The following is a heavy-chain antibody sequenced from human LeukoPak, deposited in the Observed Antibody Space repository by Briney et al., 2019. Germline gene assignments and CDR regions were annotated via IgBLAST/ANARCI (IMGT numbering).Heavy chain of an antibody. CDR1: GGSFSGYY. CDR2: INHSGST. Sequence: PSETLSLTCAVYGGSFSGYYWSWIRQPPGKGLEWIGEINHSGSTNYNPSLKSRVTISVDTSKNQFSLKLSSVTAADTAVYYCVRVYSSSSLPGRNFDYWGQGTLVTVSS. V-gene: IGHV4-34*01. J-gene: IGHJ4*02. CDR3: VRVYSSSSLPGRNFDY. D-gene: IGHD6-6*01.